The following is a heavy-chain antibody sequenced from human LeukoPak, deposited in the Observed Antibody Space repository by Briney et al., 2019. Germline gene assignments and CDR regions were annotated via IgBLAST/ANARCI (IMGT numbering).Heavy chain of an antibody. CDR1: GGSISSDNW. D-gene: IGHD6-19*01. CDR2: IYHSGST. V-gene: IGHV4-4*02. Sequence: SVTLSLTCAVSGGSISSDNWWNWVRQPPGKGLEWIGEIYHSGSTNYSPSLKSRVSISVVQSENQISLKLSSVTAADTAVYYCARGRRKGIAVAGAFDYWGQGTPVTVSS. J-gene: IGHJ4*02. CDR3: ARGRRKGIAVAGAFDY.